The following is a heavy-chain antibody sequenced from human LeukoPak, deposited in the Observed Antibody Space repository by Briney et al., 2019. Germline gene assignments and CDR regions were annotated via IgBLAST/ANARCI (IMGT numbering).Heavy chain of an antibody. CDR2: INHSGST. D-gene: IGHD1-7*01. CDR1: SGSFSGYY. V-gene: IGHV4-34*01. Sequence: SETLSLTCAVYSGSFSGYYWSWIRQPPGKGLEWIGEINHSGSTNYNPSLKSRVTISVDTSKNQFSLKLSSVTAADTAVYYCARSSGWNYFIYSDAFDIWGQGTMVTVSS. CDR3: ARSSGWNYFIYSDAFDI. J-gene: IGHJ3*02.